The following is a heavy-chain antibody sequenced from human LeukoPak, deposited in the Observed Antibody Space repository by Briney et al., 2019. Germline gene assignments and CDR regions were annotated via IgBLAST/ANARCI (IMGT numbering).Heavy chain of an antibody. D-gene: IGHD2-2*01. CDR3: AKEARYCSSTSCPKDYYYYYMDV. J-gene: IGHJ6*03. Sequence: GGSLRLSCAASGFTFSSYGMHWVRQAPGKGLEWVAVISYDGSNKYYADSVKGRFTISRDNSKNTLYLQMNSLRAEDTAVYYCAKEARYCSSTSCPKDYYYYYMDVWGKGTTVTVSS. CDR1: GFTFSSYG. V-gene: IGHV3-30*18. CDR2: ISYDGSNK.